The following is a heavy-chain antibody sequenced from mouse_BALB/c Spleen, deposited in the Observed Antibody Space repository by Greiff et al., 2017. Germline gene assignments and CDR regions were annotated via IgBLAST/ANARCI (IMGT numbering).Heavy chain of an antibody. Sequence: EVQGVESGGGLVKTGGSLKLSCAASGFTFSSYAMSWVRQTPEKRLEWVASISSGGSTYYPDSVKGRFTISRDNARNILYLQMSSLRSEDTAMYYCARGPIFDYWGQGTTLTVSS. CDR1: GFTFSSYA. J-gene: IGHJ2*01. V-gene: IGHV5-6-5*01. CDR2: ISSGGST. CDR3: ARGPIFDY.